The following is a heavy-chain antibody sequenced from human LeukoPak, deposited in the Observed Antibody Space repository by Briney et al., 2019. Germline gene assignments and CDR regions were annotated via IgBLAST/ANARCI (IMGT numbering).Heavy chain of an antibody. D-gene: IGHD1/OR15-1a*01. CDR2: IYSGGST. Sequence: PGGSLRLSCAASGFTVSSNYMSWVRQAPGKGLEWVSVIYSGGSTYYADSVKGRFTISRDNSKNTLYLQMNSLRAEDTAVYYCARMNKPRSYPLYYFDYWGQGTLVTVSS. CDR1: GFTVSSNY. V-gene: IGHV3-66*01. CDR3: ARMNKPRSYPLYYFDY. J-gene: IGHJ4*02.